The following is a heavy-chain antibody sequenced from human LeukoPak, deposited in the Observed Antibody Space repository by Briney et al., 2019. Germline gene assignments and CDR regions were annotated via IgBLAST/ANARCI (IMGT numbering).Heavy chain of an antibody. CDR3: ARDKRSLEWLPPYYYGMDV. J-gene: IGHJ6*02. D-gene: IGHD3-3*01. CDR1: GLAFSSYS. Sequence: GGSLRLSCVASGLAFSSYSMHWVRQAPGKGLEWVAVIWYDGSNKYYADSVKGRFTISRDNSKNTLYLQMNSLRAEDTAVYYCARDKRSLEWLPPYYYGMDVWGQGTTVTVSS. CDR2: IWYDGSNK. V-gene: IGHV3-33*08.